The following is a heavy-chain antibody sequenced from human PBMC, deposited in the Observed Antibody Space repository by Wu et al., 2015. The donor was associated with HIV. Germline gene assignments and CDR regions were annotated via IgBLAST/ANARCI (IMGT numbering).Heavy chain of an antibody. J-gene: IGHJ6*03. V-gene: IGHV1-18*01. Sequence: QVQLVQSGGEVKKPGASVKVSCKTSGYLFTNYGITWVRQAPGQGLEWMGWISAYDGETHYAQNFQGRVTMTTDTSTSTVYMELRRLRSDDTALYFXARVVGYFYYMDVWGKGTTVIVSS. CDR1: GYLFTNYG. D-gene: IGHD6-6*01. CDR2: ISAYDGET. CDR3: ARVVGYFYYMDV.